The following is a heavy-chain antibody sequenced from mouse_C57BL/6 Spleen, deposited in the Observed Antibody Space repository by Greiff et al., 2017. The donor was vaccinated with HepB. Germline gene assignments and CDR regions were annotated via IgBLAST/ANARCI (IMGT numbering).Heavy chain of an antibody. Sequence: EVQLQESGPGLVKPSQSLSLTCSVTGYSITSGYYWNWIRQFPGNKLEWMGYISYDGSNNYNPSLKNRISITRDTSKNQFFLKLNSVTTEDTATYYCARDLYGNYDYAMDYWGQGTSVTVSS. CDR2: ISYDGSN. CDR1: GYSITSGYY. D-gene: IGHD2-1*01. J-gene: IGHJ4*01. V-gene: IGHV3-6*01. CDR3: ARDLYGNYDYAMDY.